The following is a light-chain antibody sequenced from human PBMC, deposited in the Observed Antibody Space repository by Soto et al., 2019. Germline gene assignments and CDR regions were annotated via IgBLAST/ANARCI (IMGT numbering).Light chain of an antibody. CDR1: QSISNSY. V-gene: IGKV3D-15*01. CDR3: QQYNKWPRT. CDR2: DAS. Sequence: EIVLTQSPGTLSLSPGERATLSCRASQSISNSYLAWYQQKPGQAPRLLIYDASNRATGIPARFSGSGSGTEFTLTISSLQSEDFAVYNCQQYNKWPRTFGQGTKVDI. J-gene: IGKJ2*01.